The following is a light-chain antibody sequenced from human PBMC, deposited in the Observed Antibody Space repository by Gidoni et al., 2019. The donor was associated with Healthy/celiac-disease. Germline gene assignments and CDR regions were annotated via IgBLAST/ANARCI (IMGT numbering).Light chain of an antibody. Sequence: EIVVTQSPATLSVSPGERAPLPCRSSQRVSSNLAWYQQKPGQAPRLLIYGASTRATGIPARFSGSGSGTEFTLTISSLQSEDFAVYYCQQYNNWPLLTFGGGTKVEIK. V-gene: IGKV3-15*01. J-gene: IGKJ4*01. CDR2: GAS. CDR1: QRVSSN. CDR3: QQYNNWPLLT.